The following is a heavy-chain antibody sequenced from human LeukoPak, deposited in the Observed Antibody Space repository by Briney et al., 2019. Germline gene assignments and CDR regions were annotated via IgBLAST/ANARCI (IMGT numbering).Heavy chain of an antibody. D-gene: IGHD3-10*01. Sequence: RASVKVSCKASGYTFTGYYMHWVRQAPGQGLEWMGWINPNSGGTNYAQKFQGRVTMTRDTSISTAYMGLSRLRSDDTAVYYCARDPSRITMVRGVWDFWFDPWGQGTLVTVSS. J-gene: IGHJ5*02. CDR1: GYTFTGYY. CDR3: ARDPSRITMVRGVWDFWFDP. CDR2: INPNSGGT. V-gene: IGHV1-2*02.